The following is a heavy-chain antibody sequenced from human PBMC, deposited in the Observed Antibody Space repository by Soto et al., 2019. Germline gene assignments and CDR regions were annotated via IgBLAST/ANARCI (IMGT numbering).Heavy chain of an antibody. V-gene: IGHV1-69*12. CDR1: GGTFSSSA. J-gene: IGHJ5*02. Sequence: QVQLVQSGAEVKKPGSSVKVSCKASGGTFSSSAISWVRQAPGQGLEWMGGIIPIFGTANYAQKFQGRVTIAADESTSTAYVELSSLRSEDTAVYYCARPTRYYYDSSGQSAWFDPWGQGTLVTVSA. D-gene: IGHD3-22*01. CDR3: ARPTRYYYDSSGQSAWFDP. CDR2: IIPIFGTA.